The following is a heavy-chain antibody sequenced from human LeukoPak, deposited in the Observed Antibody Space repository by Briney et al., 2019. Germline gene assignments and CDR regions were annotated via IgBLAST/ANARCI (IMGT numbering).Heavy chain of an antibody. D-gene: IGHD2-21*02. J-gene: IGHJ4*02. CDR1: GFTFSDYY. V-gene: IGHV3-11*01. CDR3: ARVNRVTAIQELDY. Sequence: GGSLRLSCAASGFTFSDYYMTWIRQAPGKGLEWVSCISSSGSTIFYADSVKGRFTISRDNAKGSLFLQMNSLRAEDTAVYYCARVNRVTAIQELDYWGQGTLVTVSS. CDR2: ISSSGSTI.